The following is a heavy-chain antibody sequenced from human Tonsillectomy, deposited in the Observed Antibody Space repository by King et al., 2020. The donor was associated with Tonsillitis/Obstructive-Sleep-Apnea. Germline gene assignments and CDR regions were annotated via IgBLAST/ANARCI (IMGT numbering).Heavy chain of an antibody. Sequence: VQLQQWGAGLLKSSETLSLTCAVYGGSFSGDYWSWIRQPPGKGLEWIGEINYRGSTNYNPSLKSRVTISVDTAKNQFSLKVNSVTAADTAVYYCARSNWFDPWGQGTLVTVSS. CDR3: ARSNWFDP. J-gene: IGHJ5*02. CDR1: GGSFSGDY. V-gene: IGHV4-34*01. CDR2: INYRGST.